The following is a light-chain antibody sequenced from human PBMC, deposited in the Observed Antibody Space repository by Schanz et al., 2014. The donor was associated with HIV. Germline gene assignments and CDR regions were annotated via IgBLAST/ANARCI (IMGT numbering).Light chain of an antibody. CDR2: AAS. V-gene: IGKV1-6*02. CDR3: LQDYNYPFT. CDR1: QGISSY. J-gene: IGKJ3*01. Sequence: AIQLTQSPSSLSASVGDRVTITCRASQGISSYLAWHQQKPGRAPKLLIYAASTLQTGVPSRFSGSGSGTDFTLTISCLQSEDFATYYCLQDYNYPFTFGPGTKVDVK.